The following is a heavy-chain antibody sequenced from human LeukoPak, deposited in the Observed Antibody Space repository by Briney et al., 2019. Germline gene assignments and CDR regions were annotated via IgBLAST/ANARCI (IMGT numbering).Heavy chain of an antibody. V-gene: IGHV1-18*04. D-gene: IGHD3-10*01. CDR1: GYTFPRYG. J-gene: IGHJ4*02. CDR3: ARRGVLWFGDFDY. Sequence: VSVKVSCQASGYTFPRYGISWVRQAPGQGLQWMGWISAYNGNTNYAQMLQGRVTMTTDTSTSTAYMELRSLRSDDTAVYYCARRGVLWFGDFDYWGQGTLVTVSS. CDR2: ISAYNGNT.